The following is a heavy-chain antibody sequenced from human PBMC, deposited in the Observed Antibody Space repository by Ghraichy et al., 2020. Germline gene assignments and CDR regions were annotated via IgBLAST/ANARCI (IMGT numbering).Heavy chain of an antibody. CDR3: ARQGCTGVDCYAIDY. J-gene: IGHJ4*02. CDR2: ISTWSNII. V-gene: IGHV3-48*02. CDR1: GFTFNSYN. Sequence: GGSLRLSCAASGFTFNSYNFNWVRQAPGKGLEWISYISTWSNIIHYADSVKGRFTISRDNAKNSLYLQMNSLSDEDMAVYYCARQGCTGVDCYAIDYWGQGTLVTVSS. D-gene: IGHD2-21*02.